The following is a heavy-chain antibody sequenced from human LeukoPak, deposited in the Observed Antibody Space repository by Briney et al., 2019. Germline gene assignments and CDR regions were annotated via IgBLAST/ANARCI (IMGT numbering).Heavy chain of an antibody. CDR1: GFTSSSYG. V-gene: IGHV3-30*02. Sequence: GGSLRLSCAASGFTSSSYGMHWVRQAPGKGLEWVAFIRYDGSNKYYADSVKGRFTISRDNAKNSLYLQMNSLRAEDTAVYYCARAGYYYGSGSLITPYYFDYWGQGTLVTVSS. CDR2: IRYDGSNK. J-gene: IGHJ4*02. D-gene: IGHD3-10*01. CDR3: ARAGYYYGSGSLITPYYFDY.